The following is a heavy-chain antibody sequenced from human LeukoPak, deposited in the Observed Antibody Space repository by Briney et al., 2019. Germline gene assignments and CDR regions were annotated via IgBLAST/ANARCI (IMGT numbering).Heavy chain of an antibody. D-gene: IGHD6-19*01. CDR3: AKDSLVNLGRIAVAGLGDY. Sequence: GGSLRLSCAASGFTFSSYGMHWVRQAPGKGLEWVAVISYDGSNKYYADSVKGRFTISRDNSKNTLYLQMNSLRAEDTAVYYCAKDSLVNLGRIAVAGLGDYWGQGTLVTVSS. CDR1: GFTFSSYG. CDR2: ISYDGSNK. V-gene: IGHV3-30*18. J-gene: IGHJ4*02.